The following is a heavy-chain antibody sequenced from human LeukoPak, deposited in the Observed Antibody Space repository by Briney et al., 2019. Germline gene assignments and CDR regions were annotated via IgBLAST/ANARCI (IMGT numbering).Heavy chain of an antibody. CDR1: GYTFTSYG. CDR3: ARAWRRWYYDSSGYSFDY. J-gene: IGHJ4*02. V-gene: IGHV1-18*01. D-gene: IGHD3-22*01. Sequence: ASVKVSCKASGYTFTSYGISWVRQAPGQGLEWMGWISAYNGNTNYAQKLQGRVTMTTDTSTSTAYMELRSLRSDDTAVYYCARAWRRWYYDSSGYSFDYWGQGTRVTVSS. CDR2: ISAYNGNT.